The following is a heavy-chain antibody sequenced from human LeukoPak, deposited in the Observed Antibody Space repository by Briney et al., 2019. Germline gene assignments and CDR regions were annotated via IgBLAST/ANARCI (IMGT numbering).Heavy chain of an antibody. Sequence: SETLSLTCTVSGGSISSSSYYWGWIRQPPGKGLEWIGSIYYSGSTYYNPSLKSRVTISVDTSKNQFSLKLSSVTAADTAVYYCARDSKGPPLYYYYGMDVWGQGTTVTVSS. V-gene: IGHV4-39*07. CDR3: ARDSKGPPLYYYYGMDV. CDR2: IYYSGST. CDR1: GGSISSSSYY. J-gene: IGHJ6*02. D-gene: IGHD2/OR15-2a*01.